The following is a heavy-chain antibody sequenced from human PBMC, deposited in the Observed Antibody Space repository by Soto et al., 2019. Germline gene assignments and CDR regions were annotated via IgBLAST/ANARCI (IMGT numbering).Heavy chain of an antibody. CDR3: TRVTPSTIPLYSY. CDR2: IRSKAYGGTT. Sequence: TGGSLRLSCTASGFTFGDYAMSWVRQAPGKGLEWVGFIRSKAYGGTTEYAASVKGRFTISRDDSKSIAYLQMNSLKTEDTAVYYCTRVTPSTIPLYSYWGQGTLVTVSS. CDR1: GFTFGDYA. V-gene: IGHV3-49*04. J-gene: IGHJ4*02. D-gene: IGHD3-9*01.